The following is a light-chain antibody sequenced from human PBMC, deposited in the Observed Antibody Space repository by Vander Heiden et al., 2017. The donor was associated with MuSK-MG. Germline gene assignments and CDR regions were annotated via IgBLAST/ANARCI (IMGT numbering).Light chain of an antibody. V-gene: IGLV1-40*01. Sequence: QSVLTQPSSVSVALGERVTISFTGSSSNIGAGYDIHWYQQLPATAPKLLIYANSKRPSGVPDRVSGSKSGTSTTLAITGLQAEDEADYYCQSDYSILSGSVFGGGTKLTVL. CDR3: QSDYSILSGSV. CDR1: SSNIGAGYD. J-gene: IGLJ2*01. CDR2: ANS.